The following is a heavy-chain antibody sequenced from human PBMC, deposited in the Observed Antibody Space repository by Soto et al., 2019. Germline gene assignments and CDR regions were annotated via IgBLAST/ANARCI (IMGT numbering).Heavy chain of an antibody. Sequence: EVQLVESGGGLVQPGGSLRLSCAASGFTFSSYSMNWVRQAPGKGLEWVSYISSSSSTIYYADSVKGRFTISRDNAKNALYLQMNSLRDEDTAVYYCARAVVEWQQLTGGGYWGQGTLVTVSS. D-gene: IGHD6-13*01. CDR1: GFTFSSYS. J-gene: IGHJ4*02. CDR2: ISSSSSTI. CDR3: ARAVVEWQQLTGGGY. V-gene: IGHV3-48*02.